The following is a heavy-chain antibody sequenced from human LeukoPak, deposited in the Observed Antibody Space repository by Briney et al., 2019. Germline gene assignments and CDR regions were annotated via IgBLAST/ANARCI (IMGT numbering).Heavy chain of an antibody. CDR1: GGSISSSSYY. V-gene: IGHV4-39*07. D-gene: IGHD3-3*01. J-gene: IGHJ5*02. CDR2: IYYSGST. Sequence: SETLSLTCTVSGGSISSSSYYWGWIRQPPGKGLEWIGSIYYSGSTYYNPSPKSRVTISVDTSKNQFSLKLSSVTAADTAVYYCARGERGIFLDPWGQGTLVTVSS. CDR3: ARGERGIFLDP.